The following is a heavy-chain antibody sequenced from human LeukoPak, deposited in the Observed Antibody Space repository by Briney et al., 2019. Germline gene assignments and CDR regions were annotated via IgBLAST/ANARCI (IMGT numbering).Heavy chain of an antibody. CDR3: ARGNSQYYDFWSGYHPFDI. Sequence: SETLSLTCAVYGGSFSGYYWSWIRQPPGKGLEWIGEINHSGSTNYNPSLKSRVTISVDTSKNQFSLKLSSVTAAGTAVYYCARGNSQYYDFWSGYHPFDIWGQGTMVTVSS. CDR2: INHSGST. D-gene: IGHD3-3*01. J-gene: IGHJ3*02. CDR1: GGSFSGYY. V-gene: IGHV4-34*01.